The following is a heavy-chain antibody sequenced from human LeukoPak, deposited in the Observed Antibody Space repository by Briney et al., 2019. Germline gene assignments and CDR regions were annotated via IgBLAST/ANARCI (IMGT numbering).Heavy chain of an antibody. Sequence: KPGGSLRLSCAASGFTFSSYWMHWVRQAPGKGLVWVSRINSDGSTTNYADSVKGRFTISRDNSKNTLYLQMNTLRAEDTAVYYCAKGDLYVGFDYWGQGTLVTVSS. CDR3: AKGDLYVGFDY. V-gene: IGHV3-74*01. CDR1: GFTFSSYW. J-gene: IGHJ4*02. D-gene: IGHD3-16*01. CDR2: INSDGSTT.